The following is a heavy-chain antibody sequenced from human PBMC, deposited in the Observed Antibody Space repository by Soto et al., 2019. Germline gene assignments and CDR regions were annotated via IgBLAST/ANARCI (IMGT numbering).Heavy chain of an antibody. CDR3: ARGDILTGYYPIDY. CDR2: IIPRSAKS. D-gene: IGHD3-9*01. V-gene: IGHV1-69*13. Sequence: GASVKVSCKASGDMFDTYTITWMRQAPGRGLEWVGGIIPRSAKSNYAQKFEGRVTITADESTSTAYMELSSLRSDDTAVYYCARGDILTGYYPIDYWGQGTLVTVSS. J-gene: IGHJ4*02. CDR1: GDMFDTYT.